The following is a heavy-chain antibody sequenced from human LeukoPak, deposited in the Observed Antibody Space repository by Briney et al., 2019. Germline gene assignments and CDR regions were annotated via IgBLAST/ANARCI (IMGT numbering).Heavy chain of an antibody. CDR3: ARGCYYDGSGYYHRFDY. Sequence: PSETLSLTCAVYGGSFNGYYWSWIRQPPGKGLEWIGEINHSGSTNYNPSLKSRVTISIDTSKNQFSLKLPSVTAADTAVYYCARGCYYDGSGYYHRFDYWGQGTLVTVSS. CDR2: INHSGST. J-gene: IGHJ4*02. CDR1: GGSFNGYY. D-gene: IGHD3-22*01. V-gene: IGHV4-34*01.